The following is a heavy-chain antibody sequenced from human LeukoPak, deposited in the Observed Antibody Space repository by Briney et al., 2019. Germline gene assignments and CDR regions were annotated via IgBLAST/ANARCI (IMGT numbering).Heavy chain of an antibody. CDR2: ISMSSDTI. CDR3: ARGGYCSGGTCYTGDY. D-gene: IGHD2-15*01. J-gene: IGHJ4*02. CDR1: GFTFSSYS. V-gene: IGHV3-48*01. Sequence: GGSLRLSCAASGFTFSSYSMNWVRQAPGKGLEWVSHISMSSDTIYYADSVKGRFTVSRDKAKNSLYLQMISLRVEDTAVYYCARGGYCSGGTCYTGDYWGQGTLVTVSS.